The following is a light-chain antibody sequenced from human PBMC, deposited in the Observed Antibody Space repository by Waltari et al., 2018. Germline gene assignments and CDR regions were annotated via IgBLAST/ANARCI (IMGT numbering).Light chain of an antibody. CDR3: SSYTTIASYV. CDR1: SSDVGADEY. V-gene: IGLV2-14*01. Sequence: QSSLTQPASVSASPGQSITISCTGTSSDVGADEYITWYQQHPGKAPKLIIYEVNNRPSGVSDRFSGSKFNNTASLTISWLPPEDDADYYCSSYTTIASYVFGTGTKVTVL. J-gene: IGLJ1*01. CDR2: EVN.